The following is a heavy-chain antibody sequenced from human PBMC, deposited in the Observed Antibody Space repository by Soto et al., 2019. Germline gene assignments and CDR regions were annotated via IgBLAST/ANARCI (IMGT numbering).Heavy chain of an antibody. CDR3: AKDGGNHGGLAY. V-gene: IGHV3-30*18. Sequence: QVQLVESGGGVVQPGRSLRLSCAASGFTFSSYGMHWVRQAPGKGLEWVAVISYDGSNKYYADSVKGRFTISRDNSKNTLYLQMNSLRAEDTAVYYCAKDGGNHGGLAYWGQGTLVTVSS. J-gene: IGHJ4*02. CDR1: GFTFSSYG. D-gene: IGHD2-15*01. CDR2: ISYDGSNK.